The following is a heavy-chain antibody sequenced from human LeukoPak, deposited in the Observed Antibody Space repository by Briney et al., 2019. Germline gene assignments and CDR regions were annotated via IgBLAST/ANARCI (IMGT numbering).Heavy chain of an antibody. CDR3: ANIRELYTSGPTRHFQH. D-gene: IGHD6-19*01. Sequence: GGSLRLSCAASGFNFSDYYMSWIRQAPGKGLEWVSYISGSGTFMDYADSVKGRFTISRDNAKNSLYLQMNSLRAEDTAVYYCANIRELYTSGPTRHFQHWGQGTLVTVSS. CDR2: ISGSGTFM. V-gene: IGHV3-11*01. CDR1: GFNFSDYY. J-gene: IGHJ1*01.